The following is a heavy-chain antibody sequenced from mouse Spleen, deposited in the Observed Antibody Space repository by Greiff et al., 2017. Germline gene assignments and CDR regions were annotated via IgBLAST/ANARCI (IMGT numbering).Heavy chain of an antibody. J-gene: IGHJ2*01. V-gene: IGHV5-9*04. CDR3: ARQRLPLYFDY. CDR1: GFTFSSYA. CDR2: ISSGGGNT. Sequence: DVKLVESGGGLVKLGGSLKLSCAASGFTFSSYAMSWVRQTPEKRLEWVATISSGGGNTYYPDSVKGRFTISRDNAKNTLYLQMSSLKSEDTAMYYCARQRLPLYFDYWGQGTTLTVSS.